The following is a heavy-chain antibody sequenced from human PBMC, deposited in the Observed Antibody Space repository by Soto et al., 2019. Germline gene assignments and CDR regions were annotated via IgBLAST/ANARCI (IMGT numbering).Heavy chain of an antibody. J-gene: IGHJ5*02. Sequence: SETLSLTCTVSGGSISSGGYYWSWIRQPPGKGLEWIGYIYYSGSTYYNPSLKSRVTISVDTSKNQFSLKLSSVTAADTAVYYCAREGLDDYVWFDPWGQGTLVTVSS. CDR2: IYYSGST. V-gene: IGHV4-30-4*01. CDR1: GGSISSGGYY. D-gene: IGHD4-17*01. CDR3: AREGLDDYVWFDP.